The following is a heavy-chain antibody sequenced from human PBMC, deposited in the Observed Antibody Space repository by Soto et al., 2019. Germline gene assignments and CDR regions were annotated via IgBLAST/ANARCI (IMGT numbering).Heavy chain of an antibody. CDR1: GGSISSGAYS. CDR3: PSQWFLERLLGDAYYFYGMDV. V-gene: IGHV4-30-2*01. J-gene: IGHJ6*02. Sequence: PSETLSRTCAVSGGSISSGAYSWGWIRQPPGKGLEWIGYIYHSGDTYYNPSLKRRVTIFIDRSKNQFSLRLSSGTAADTAVYYRPSQWFLERLLGDAYYFYGMDVWGQGTTLTVSS. D-gene: IGHD3-10*02. CDR2: IYHSGDT.